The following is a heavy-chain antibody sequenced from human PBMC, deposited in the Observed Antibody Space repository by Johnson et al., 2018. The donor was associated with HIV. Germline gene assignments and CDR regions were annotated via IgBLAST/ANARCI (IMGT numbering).Heavy chain of an antibody. D-gene: IGHD1-26*01. CDR1: GFTFSSYG. CDR2: ISYDGSNK. CDR3: ARDLVVGDHSTPLSHAFDI. Sequence: QVQLVESGGGVVQPGRSLRLSCAASGFTFSSYGMHWVRQAPGKGLEWVAVISYDGSNKYYADSVKGRFTISRDNSKNTLYLQMNNLRAEDTAVYYCARDLVVGDHSTPLSHAFDIWGQGTMVTVSS. J-gene: IGHJ3*02. V-gene: IGHV3-30*03.